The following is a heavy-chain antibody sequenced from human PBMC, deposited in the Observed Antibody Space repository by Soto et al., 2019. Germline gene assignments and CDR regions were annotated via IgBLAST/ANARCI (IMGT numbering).Heavy chain of an antibody. CDR2: ISSDGSTK. V-gene: IGHV3-30*03. CDR1: GFTFRNHG. Sequence: QVHLVESGGGVVQPGRSLRLSCAASGFTFRNHGMNWVRQAPGKGLEWVAVISSDGSTKYDADSVKGRFAISRDNSKNTLYLQMNSLRPEDTAVYYCAIAKETYGYGDAFDVWGQGTLVTFSS. D-gene: IGHD5-18*01. J-gene: IGHJ3*01. CDR3: AIAKETYGYGDAFDV.